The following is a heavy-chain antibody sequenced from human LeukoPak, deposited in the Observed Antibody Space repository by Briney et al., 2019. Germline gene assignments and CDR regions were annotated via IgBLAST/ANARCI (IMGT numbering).Heavy chain of an antibody. CDR2: ITGGGRT. J-gene: IGHJ3*01. D-gene: IGHD4-17*01. CDR1: GFTFNNYA. CDR3: ARDPNGDYIGAFDF. V-gene: IGHV3-23*01. Sequence: GGSLRLSCAASGFTFNNYAMKWVRQAQGQGLEWVSAITGGGRTYYADSVKGRFTISRDNSKNTLYLQMNSLRAEDTALYFCARDPNGDYIGAFDFLGQGTVVTVSS.